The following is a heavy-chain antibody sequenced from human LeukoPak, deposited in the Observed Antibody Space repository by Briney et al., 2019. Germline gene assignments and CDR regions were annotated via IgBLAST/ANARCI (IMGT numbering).Heavy chain of an antibody. V-gene: IGHV3-15*01. Sequence: GGSLRLSFVASGFTFSTYSMNWVRQAPGKGLEWVGRIKSKTDGGTTDYAAPVKGRFTISRDDSKNTLYLQMNSLKTEDTAVYYCCVLDHRRFDYWGQGTLVTVSS. D-gene: IGHD5/OR15-5a*01. CDR2: IKSKTDGGTT. CDR3: CVLDHRRFDY. CDR1: GFTFSTYS. J-gene: IGHJ4*02.